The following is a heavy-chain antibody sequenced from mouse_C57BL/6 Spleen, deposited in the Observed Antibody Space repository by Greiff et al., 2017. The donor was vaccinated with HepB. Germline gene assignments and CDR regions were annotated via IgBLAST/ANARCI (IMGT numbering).Heavy chain of an antibody. CDR3: THYGSSYFDY. CDR2: IDPETGGT. Sequence: VKLVESGAELVRPGASVTLSCKASGYTFTDYEMHWVKQTPVHGLEWIGAIDPETGGTAYNQKFKGKAILTADKSSSTAYMELRSLTSEDSAVYYCTHYGSSYFDYWGQGTTLTVSS. CDR1: GYTFTDYE. J-gene: IGHJ2*01. V-gene: IGHV1-15*01. D-gene: IGHD1-1*01.